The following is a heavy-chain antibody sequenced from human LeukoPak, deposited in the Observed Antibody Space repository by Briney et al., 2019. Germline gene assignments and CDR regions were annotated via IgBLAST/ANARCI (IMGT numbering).Heavy chain of an antibody. V-gene: IGHV4-59*01. CDR3: ARGLRDGYSGYEPPLD. D-gene: IGHD5-12*01. CDR1: GGSMRSSY. CDR2: LYYSGST. J-gene: IGHJ4*02. Sequence: PSETLSLTCTVSGGSMRSSYWSWIRQPPGKGLEWIGYLYYSGSTNYNPSLKSRVTISVDTPKNQFSLKLRSVTAADTAVYYCARGLRDGYSGYEPPLDWGQGTLVTVS.